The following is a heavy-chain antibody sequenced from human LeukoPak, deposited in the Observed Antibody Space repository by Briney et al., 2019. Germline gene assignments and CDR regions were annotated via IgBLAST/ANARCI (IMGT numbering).Heavy chain of an antibody. Sequence: ASVKVSCKASGYTFTGYYMHWVRQAPGQGLEWMGWINPNSGGTNYAQKFQGWVTMTRDTSISTAYMELSRLRSDDTAVYYCARGGITGTTRGPTRLNDAFDIWGQGTMVTVSS. CDR2: INPNSGGT. J-gene: IGHJ3*02. CDR3: ARGGITGTTRGPTRLNDAFDI. V-gene: IGHV1-2*04. D-gene: IGHD1-20*01. CDR1: GYTFTGYY.